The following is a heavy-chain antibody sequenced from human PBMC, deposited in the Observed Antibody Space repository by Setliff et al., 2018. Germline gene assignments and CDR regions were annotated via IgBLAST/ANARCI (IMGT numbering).Heavy chain of an antibody. CDR2: TIPMFGTT. D-gene: IGHD5-18*01. J-gene: IGHJ6*03. CDR3: AREGVDTRSSTDYRYYMDV. CDR1: GYIFNNYF. Sequence: SVKVSCKASGYIFNNYFLHWVRQAPGQGLEWMGGTIPMFGTTEYAQKFQGRVTIITDESTSTAYMELSSLRTEDTAVYYCAREGVDTRSSTDYRYYMDVWGKGTTVTVSS. V-gene: IGHV1-69*05.